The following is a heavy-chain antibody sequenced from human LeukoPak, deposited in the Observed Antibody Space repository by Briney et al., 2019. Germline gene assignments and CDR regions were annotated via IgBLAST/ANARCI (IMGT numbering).Heavy chain of an antibody. V-gene: IGHV4-61*02. CDR1: GGSISSGSYY. CDR2: IYTSEST. CDR3: SSGSPFDP. Sequence: SQTLSLNCTVSGGSISSGSYYWSWIRQPAGKGLEWIGRIYTSESTNYNPSLKSRVTISVDTSKNQFSLKLSSVTAADTAVYYCSSGSPFDPWGQGTLVTVSS. J-gene: IGHJ5*02. D-gene: IGHD1-26*01.